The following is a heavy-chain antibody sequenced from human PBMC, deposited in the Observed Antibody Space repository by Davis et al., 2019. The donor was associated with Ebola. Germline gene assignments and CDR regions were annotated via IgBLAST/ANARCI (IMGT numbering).Heavy chain of an antibody. Sequence: PGGSLRLSCAASGFTFSRYPMHWVRQAPGKGLEWVALISYDGSNKYYADSVKGRFTISRDNSKNTRYLQMNSLRAEDTAVYYCARDGRLFALGDYYYGMDVWGQGTTVTVSS. V-gene: IGHV3-30-3*01. CDR3: ARDGRLFALGDYYYGMDV. D-gene: IGHD3-16*01. CDR2: ISYDGSNK. J-gene: IGHJ6*02. CDR1: GFTFSRYP.